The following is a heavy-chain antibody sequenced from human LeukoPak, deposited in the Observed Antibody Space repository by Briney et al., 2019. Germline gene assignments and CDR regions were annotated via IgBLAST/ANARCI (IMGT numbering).Heavy chain of an antibody. CDR1: GYTFTGYY. CDR2: INPNSGGT. CDR3: ARDQWYSSGWYNEMDAFDI. Sequence: ASVKVSCKASGYTFTGYYMHWVRQAPGQGLEWMGWINPNSGGTNYAQKFQGRVTMTRDTSIGTAYMELSRLRSDDTAVYYCARDQWYSSGWYNEMDAFDIWGQGTMVTVSS. J-gene: IGHJ3*02. V-gene: IGHV1-2*02. D-gene: IGHD6-19*01.